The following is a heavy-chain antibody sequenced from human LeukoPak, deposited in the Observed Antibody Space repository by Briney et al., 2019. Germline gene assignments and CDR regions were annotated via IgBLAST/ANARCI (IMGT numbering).Heavy chain of an antibody. CDR1: GGSFSGYY. Sequence: SETLSLTCAVYGGSFSGYYWSWIRQPPGKGLEWIGEINHSGSTNYNPSLKSRVIVSIDTSKNQFSLKLSSVTAADTAVYYCARFSYDFWSGYPEAYYFDYWGQGTLVTVSS. V-gene: IGHV4-34*01. CDR3: ARFSYDFWSGYPEAYYFDY. D-gene: IGHD3-3*01. J-gene: IGHJ4*02. CDR2: INHSGST.